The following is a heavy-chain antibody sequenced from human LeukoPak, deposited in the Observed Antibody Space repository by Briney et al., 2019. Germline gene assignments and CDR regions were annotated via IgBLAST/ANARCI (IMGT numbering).Heavy chain of an antibody. Sequence: SETLSLTCTVSGGSISSYYWSWIRQPPGKGLEWIGYIYYSGSTNYNPSLKSQVTISVDTSKNQFSLKLTSVTAADTAVYYCARQSFAPFQVGPETPIESWGQGTLVTVSS. CDR1: GGSISSYY. CDR2: IYYSGST. D-gene: IGHD1-26*01. J-gene: IGHJ4*02. CDR3: ARQSFAPFQVGPETPIES. V-gene: IGHV4-59*08.